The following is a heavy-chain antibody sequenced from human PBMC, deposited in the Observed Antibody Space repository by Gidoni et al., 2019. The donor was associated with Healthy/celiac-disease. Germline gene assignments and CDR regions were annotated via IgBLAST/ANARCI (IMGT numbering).Heavy chain of an antibody. D-gene: IGHD3-3*01. CDR1: GFTFSSYW. CDR2: INSDGSST. V-gene: IGHV3-74*01. Sequence: GGSLRLSCAASGFTFSSYWMHWVRQAPGKGLVWISRINSDGSSTSYADSVKGRFTISRDNAKNTLYLQMNSRRAEDTAVYYCARGPRALVLGVVIHTPNGMDVWGQGTTVTVS. J-gene: IGHJ6*02. CDR3: ARGPRALVLGVVIHTPNGMDV.